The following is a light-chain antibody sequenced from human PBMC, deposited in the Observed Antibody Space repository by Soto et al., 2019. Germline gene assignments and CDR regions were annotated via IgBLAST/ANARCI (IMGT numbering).Light chain of an antibody. CDR1: SSNIGTNT. Sequence: QPVLTQPPSASGTPGQRVTISCSGSSSNIGTNTVNWYQQPPETAPKLLIYSNSQRPSGVPDRFSGSKSGTSASLAISGLQSEDEADYYCAAWDDSLTGHVVFGGGTKLTVL. V-gene: IGLV1-44*01. CDR3: AAWDDSLTGHVV. J-gene: IGLJ2*01. CDR2: SNS.